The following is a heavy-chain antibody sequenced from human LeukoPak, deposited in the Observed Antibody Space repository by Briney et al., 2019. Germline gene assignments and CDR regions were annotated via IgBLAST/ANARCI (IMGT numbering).Heavy chain of an antibody. CDR2: INHRGST. J-gene: IGHJ4*02. CDR3: ARENRYYYGSGSYKGFLDY. CDR1: GGSIRSYY. D-gene: IGHD3-10*01. Sequence: PSETLSLTCTVSGGSIRSYYWSWIRQPPGKGLEWIGEINHRGSTNYNPSLKSRVTISVDTSKNQFSLKLTSVTAADTAVFYCARENRYYYGSGSYKGFLDYWGQGTLVTVSS. V-gene: IGHV4-34*01.